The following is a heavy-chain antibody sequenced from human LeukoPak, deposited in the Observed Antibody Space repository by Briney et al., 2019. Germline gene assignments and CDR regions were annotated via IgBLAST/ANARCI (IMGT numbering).Heavy chain of an antibody. CDR2: IYYSGST. CDR3: ARGTLGFPPDY. CDR1: GGSISSYY. V-gene: IGHV4-59*01. Sequence: SETLSLTCTVSGGSISSYYWSWIRQPPGKGLEWIGYIYYSGSTNYDPSLKSRVTISVDTSKNQFSLKLSSVTAADTAVYYCARGTLGFPPDYWGQGTLVTVSS. J-gene: IGHJ4*02.